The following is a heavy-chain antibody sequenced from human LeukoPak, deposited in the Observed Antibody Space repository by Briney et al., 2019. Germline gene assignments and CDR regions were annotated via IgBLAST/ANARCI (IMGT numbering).Heavy chain of an antibody. CDR1: GGSISSYY. D-gene: IGHD2-2*01. J-gene: IGHJ4*02. V-gene: IGHV4-4*07. CDR2: IYTSGST. Sequence: SETLSLTCTVSGGSISSYYWSWIRQPAGKGLERIGRIYTSGSTNYNPSLKSRVTISVDTSKNQFSLKLSSVTAADTAVYYCAARGYCSSTSCSAFDYWGQGTLVTVSS. CDR3: AARGYCSSTSCSAFDY.